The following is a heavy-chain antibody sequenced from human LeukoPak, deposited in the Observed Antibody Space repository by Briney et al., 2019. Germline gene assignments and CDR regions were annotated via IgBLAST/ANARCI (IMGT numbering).Heavy chain of an antibody. CDR3: ATKGERRPFDY. D-gene: IGHD1-1*01. J-gene: IGHJ4*02. Sequence: GESLKISCKGVGYTFNNFWIAWVRQMPGKGLEWMGIIYPGDSDTRYSPSFQGQVTISADKSISTAYLQWSSLKASDTAIYYCATKGERRPFDYWGQGTLVTVSS. CDR2: IYPGDSDT. V-gene: IGHV5-51*01. CDR1: GYTFNNFW.